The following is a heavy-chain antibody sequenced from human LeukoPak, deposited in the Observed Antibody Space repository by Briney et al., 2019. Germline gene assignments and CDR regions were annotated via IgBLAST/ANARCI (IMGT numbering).Heavy chain of an antibody. Sequence: GASVKVSCKASGYSFCSHGTSWVRPAPGQGLEWMGWISIYSGNTNYAQKFQGRVTMTTDTSTTTVYMEVRSLRFDDAAVYYCSRSVDYALDYWGQGTLVTVSS. CDR3: SRSVDYALDY. CDR2: ISIYSGNT. J-gene: IGHJ4*02. D-gene: IGHD4-17*01. V-gene: IGHV1-18*01. CDR1: GYSFCSHG.